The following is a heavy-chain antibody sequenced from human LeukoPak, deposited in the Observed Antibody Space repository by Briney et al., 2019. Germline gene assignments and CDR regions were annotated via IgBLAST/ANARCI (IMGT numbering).Heavy chain of an antibody. Sequence: SQTLSLTCTVSGGSISSGDYYWSWIRQPPGKGLEWIGYIFYSGSTNYNTSLKSRVTMSLDTSKNQFSLKLNSVTAADTAVYYCARTLPGGLFDYWGQGTLVTVSS. J-gene: IGHJ4*02. V-gene: IGHV4-30-4*01. CDR3: ARTLPGGLFDY. CDR2: IFYSGST. CDR1: GGSISSGDYY. D-gene: IGHD3-16*01.